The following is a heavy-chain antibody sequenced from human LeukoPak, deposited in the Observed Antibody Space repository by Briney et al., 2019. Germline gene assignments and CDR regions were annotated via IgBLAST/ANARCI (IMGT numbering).Heavy chain of an antibody. Sequence: RPGGSLRLSCAASGFTFDDYGMSWVRQAPGKGLEWVSGINWNGRSTAYADSVKGRFTISRDNAKNSLYLQMNSLRAEDTAVYYCARATGRHDAFDIWGQGTMVTVSS. V-gene: IGHV3-20*04. CDR3: ARATGRHDAFDI. CDR1: GFTFDDYG. D-gene: IGHD6-25*01. J-gene: IGHJ3*02. CDR2: INWNGRST.